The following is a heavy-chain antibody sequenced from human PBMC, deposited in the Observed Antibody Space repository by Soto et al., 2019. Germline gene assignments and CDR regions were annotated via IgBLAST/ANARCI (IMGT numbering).Heavy chain of an antibody. CDR2: INHSGST. D-gene: IGHD5-18*01. V-gene: IGHV4-34*01. J-gene: IGHJ5*02. Sequence: SETLSLTCAVYGGSFSGYYWSWIRQPPGKGLAWIGEINHSGSTNYNPSLKSRVTISVDTSKNQFSLKLSSVTAADTAVYYCARGGGVDTAMGGNWFDPWGQGTLVTVS. CDR3: ARGGGVDTAMGGNWFDP. CDR1: GGSFSGYY.